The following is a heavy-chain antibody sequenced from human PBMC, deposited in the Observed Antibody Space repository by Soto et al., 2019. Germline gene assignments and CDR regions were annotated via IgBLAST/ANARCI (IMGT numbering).Heavy chain of an antibody. Sequence: SVKVCFKASGGTFSSYAISWVRQAPGQGLEWMGGIIPIFGTANYAQKFQGRVTITADESTSTAYMELSSLRSEDTAVYYCATMATINGAHFDYWGQGTLVTVYS. J-gene: IGHJ4*02. CDR3: ATMATINGAHFDY. CDR2: IIPIFGTA. D-gene: IGHD5-12*01. CDR1: GGTFSSYA. V-gene: IGHV1-69*13.